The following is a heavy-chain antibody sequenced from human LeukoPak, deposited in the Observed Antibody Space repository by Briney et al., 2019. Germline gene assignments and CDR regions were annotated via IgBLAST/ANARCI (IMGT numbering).Heavy chain of an antibody. Sequence: GRSLRLSCAASGFTFSSYAMHWVRQAPGRGLEWVAVISYDGSNKYYADSVKGRFTISRDNSKNTLYLQMNSLRAEDTAVYYCASVLLWFGELSARDYWGQGTLVTVSS. CDR2: ISYDGSNK. CDR3: ASVLLWFGELSARDY. D-gene: IGHD3-10*01. V-gene: IGHV3-30-3*01. J-gene: IGHJ4*02. CDR1: GFTFSSYA.